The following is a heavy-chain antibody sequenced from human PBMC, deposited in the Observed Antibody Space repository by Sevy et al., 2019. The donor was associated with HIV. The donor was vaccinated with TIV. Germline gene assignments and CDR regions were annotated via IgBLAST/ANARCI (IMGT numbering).Heavy chain of an antibody. D-gene: IGHD3-22*01. CDR2: ISGSGGST. V-gene: IGHV3-23*01. CDR1: GFTFSNYA. J-gene: IGHJ4*02. CDR3: AKDPDYYDSSGYDYFDY. Sequence: GGSLRLSCAASGFTFSNYAMSWVRQAPGKGLEWVSAISGSGGSTYYADSVKGRFTISSDNSKNTRYLQMNSLRAEDTAVYYCAKDPDYYDSSGYDYFDYWGQGTLVTVSS.